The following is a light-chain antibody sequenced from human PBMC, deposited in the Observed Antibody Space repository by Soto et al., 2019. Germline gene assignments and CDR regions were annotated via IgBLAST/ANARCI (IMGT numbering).Light chain of an antibody. CDR2: DAS. V-gene: IGKV1-5*01. CDR3: QQHKSYSIT. J-gene: IGKJ3*01. CDR1: QSISSW. Sequence: DIQMTQSPSTLSASVGDRVTITCRASQSISSWLAWYQQKPGKAPKLLIYDASSLESGVPSRISGSGSGTEFTLTTSSLQPDDFATYYCQQHKSYSITFGPGTKVDIK.